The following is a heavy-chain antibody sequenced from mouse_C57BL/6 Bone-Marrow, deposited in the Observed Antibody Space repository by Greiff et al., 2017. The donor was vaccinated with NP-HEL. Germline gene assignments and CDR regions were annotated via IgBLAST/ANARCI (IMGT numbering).Heavy chain of an antibody. CDR3: ASPDYGSSYVWYFDV. Sequence: QVQLQQSGAELVKPGASVKLSCKASGYTFTSYWMQWVKQRPGQGLEWIGEIDPSDSYTNYNQKFKGKATLTVDTASSTAYMQLSSRTSEDSAVYYCASPDYGSSYVWYFDVWGTGTTVTVSS. J-gene: IGHJ1*03. CDR1: GYTFTSYW. D-gene: IGHD1-1*01. CDR2: IDPSDSYT. V-gene: IGHV1-50*01.